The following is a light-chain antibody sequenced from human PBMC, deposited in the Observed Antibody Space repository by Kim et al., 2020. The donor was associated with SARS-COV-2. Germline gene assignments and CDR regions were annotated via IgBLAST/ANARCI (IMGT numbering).Light chain of an antibody. Sequence: PGKTASISCGGNSIGSKSVHWYQTRSGQAPVLVISYDSDRPSGIPERFSGSNSGNTATLTISRVEAGDEAGYYCQVWDSSSDHRVVFGGGTKLTVL. V-gene: IGLV3-21*04. J-gene: IGLJ2*01. CDR1: SIGSKS. CDR2: YDS. CDR3: QVWDSSSDHRVV.